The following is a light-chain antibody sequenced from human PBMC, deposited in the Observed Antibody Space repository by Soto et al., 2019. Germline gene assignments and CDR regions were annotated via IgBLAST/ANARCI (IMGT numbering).Light chain of an antibody. J-gene: IGLJ2*01. Sequence: QSVLTQPASVSGSLGQSISLSCTETSSAVGDYAYVNWYQQHPGNAPKLLIYDVTHRPSGVSHRFSGSQSGRTASLTISGLQPEDEADYYCSSYRASTTFVSFGGGTKLTVI. V-gene: IGLV2-14*03. CDR2: DVT. CDR1: SSAVGDYAY. CDR3: SSYRASTTFVS.